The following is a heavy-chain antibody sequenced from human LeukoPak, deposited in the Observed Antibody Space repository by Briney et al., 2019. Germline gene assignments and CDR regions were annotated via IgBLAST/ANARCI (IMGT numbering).Heavy chain of an antibody. J-gene: IGHJ5*02. Sequence: SETLSLTCTVSGGSISSYYWSWIRQPPGKGLEWIGYIYYSGSTNYNPSLKSRVTISVDTSKNQFSLRLSSVTAADTAVYYCARVAYYYDSSGSTSNWFDPWGQGTLVTVSS. CDR1: GGSISSYY. CDR3: ARVAYYYDSSGSTSNWFDP. V-gene: IGHV4-59*01. CDR2: IYYSGST. D-gene: IGHD3-22*01.